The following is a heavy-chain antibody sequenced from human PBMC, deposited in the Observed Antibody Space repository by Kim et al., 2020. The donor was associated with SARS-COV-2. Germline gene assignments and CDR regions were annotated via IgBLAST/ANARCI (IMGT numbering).Heavy chain of an antibody. J-gene: IGHJ5*02. CDR3: AKGRSSSWYPGSNWFDP. D-gene: IGHD6-13*01. V-gene: IGHV3-23*01. CDR1: GFTFSSYA. Sequence: GGSLRLSCAASGFTFSSYAMSWVRQAPGKGLEWVSAISGSGGSTYYADSVKGRFTISRDNSKNTLYLQMNSLRAEDTAVYYCAKGRSSSWYPGSNWFDPWGQGTLVTVSS. CDR2: ISGSGGST.